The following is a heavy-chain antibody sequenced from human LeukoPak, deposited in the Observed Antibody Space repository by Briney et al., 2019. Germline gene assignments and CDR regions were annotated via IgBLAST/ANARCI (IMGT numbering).Heavy chain of an antibody. CDR3: ANPTAITMVRGVHNYGMDV. J-gene: IGHJ6*02. D-gene: IGHD3-10*01. CDR2: ISGSGGDT. Sequence: GGSLRLSCAASGFTFSSYAMTWVRQAPGKGLEWVSAISGSGGDTYYADSVKGRFTISRDNSKNSLYLQLNSLRAEDTAVYYCANPTAITMVRGVHNYGMDVWGQGTTVTVSS. CDR1: GFTFSSYA. V-gene: IGHV3-23*01.